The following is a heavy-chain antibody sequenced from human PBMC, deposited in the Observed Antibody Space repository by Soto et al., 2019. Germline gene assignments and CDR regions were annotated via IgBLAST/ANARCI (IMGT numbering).Heavy chain of an antibody. Sequence: VASVKVSCKASGYTFTSYGISWVRQAPGQGLEWMGWISAYNGNTNYAQKLQGRVTMTTDTSTSTAYMELRSLRSGDTAVYYCAAGYSSGWYFDYWGQGTLVTVSS. CDR3: AAGYSSGWYFDY. V-gene: IGHV1-18*01. CDR2: ISAYNGNT. J-gene: IGHJ4*02. D-gene: IGHD6-19*01. CDR1: GYTFTSYG.